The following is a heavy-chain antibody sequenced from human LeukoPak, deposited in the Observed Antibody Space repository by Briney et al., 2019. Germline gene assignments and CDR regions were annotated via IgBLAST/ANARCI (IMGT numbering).Heavy chain of an antibody. D-gene: IGHD5-12*01. J-gene: IGHJ3*01. CDR3: ATDSGYNAFDV. CDR2: INEAGSVT. V-gene: IGHV3-7*01. Sequence: PGGSLRLPCAAPGFTFTSSWMCWVRQAPGKGLEWLANINEAGSVTNYVHSVRGRFTISRDNAKNSLYLQMNSLRVEDTAVYYCATDSGYNAFDVWGQGTMVSVSS. CDR1: GFTFTSSW.